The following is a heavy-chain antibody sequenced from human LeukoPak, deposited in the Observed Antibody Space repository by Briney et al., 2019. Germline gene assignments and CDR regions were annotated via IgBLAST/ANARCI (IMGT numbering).Heavy chain of an antibody. D-gene: IGHD2-2*02. CDR1: GGSISNYY. V-gene: IGHV4-59*12. CDR3: ARPPRAIGPFDI. CDR2: IYSSGST. Sequence: SETLSLTCTVSGGSISNYYWSWIRQPPGKGLEWIGYIYSSGSTNYNPSLKSRVTISVDTSKNQFSLKLSSVTAADTAVYYCARPPRAIGPFDIWGQGTMVTVSS. J-gene: IGHJ3*02.